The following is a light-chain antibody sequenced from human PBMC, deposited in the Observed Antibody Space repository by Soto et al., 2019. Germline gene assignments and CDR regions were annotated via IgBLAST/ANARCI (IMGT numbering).Light chain of an antibody. V-gene: IGLV3-1*01. CDR2: QDS. Sequence: SYELTQPPSVSVSPGQTASITCSGDKLGDKSACWYQQKPGQSPVLVIYQDSKCPSGIPGLFSGSNAGNAATLTIGGTQAMDEADYYWQSLGSSPVVFGGGTKVTVL. CDR3: QSLGSSPVV. J-gene: IGLJ2*01. CDR1: KLGDKS.